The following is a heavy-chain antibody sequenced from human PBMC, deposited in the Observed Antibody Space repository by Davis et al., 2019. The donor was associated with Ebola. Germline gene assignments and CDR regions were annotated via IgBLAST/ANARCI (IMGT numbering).Heavy chain of an antibody. V-gene: IGHV3-48*02. CDR1: GSTFSSYS. Sequence: GESLKISCAASGSTFSSYSMNWVRQAPGKGLEWVSYISSSSTIYYADSVKGRFTISRDNAKNSLYLQMNSLRDEDTAVYYCARDPVYGDFRSGGDGMDVWGQGTTVTVSS. D-gene: IGHD4-17*01. CDR2: ISSSSTI. CDR3: ARDPVYGDFRSGGDGMDV. J-gene: IGHJ6*02.